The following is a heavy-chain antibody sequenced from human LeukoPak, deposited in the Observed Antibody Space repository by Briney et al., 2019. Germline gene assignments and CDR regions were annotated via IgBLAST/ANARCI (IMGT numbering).Heavy chain of an antibody. Sequence: ASVKVSCKASGYTFTSYDINWVRQATGQGLEWMGWMNPNSGNTGYAQKFQGRVTMTEDTSADTAYMELGSLRSEDTAVYYCAAGYLVNFWSGYYHMDVWGKGTTVTVS. D-gene: IGHD3-3*01. CDR1: GYTFTSYD. CDR3: AAGYLVNFWSGYYHMDV. V-gene: IGHV1-8*01. CDR2: MNPNSGNT. J-gene: IGHJ6*03.